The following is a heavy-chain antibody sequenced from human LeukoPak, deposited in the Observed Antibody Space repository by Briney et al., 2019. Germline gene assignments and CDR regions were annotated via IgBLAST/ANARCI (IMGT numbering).Heavy chain of an antibody. CDR2: IYYSGST. CDR3: ARRELTDDY. CDR1: GGSISSSSYY. D-gene: IGHD1-7*01. J-gene: IGHJ4*02. V-gene: IGHV4-39*01. Sequence: SETLSLTCTVSGGSISSSSYYWGWIRQPPGKGLEWIGSIYYSGSTYYNPSLKSRVTISVDTSKNQFSLKLSSVTAADTAVYYCARRELTDDYWGQGTLVTVSS.